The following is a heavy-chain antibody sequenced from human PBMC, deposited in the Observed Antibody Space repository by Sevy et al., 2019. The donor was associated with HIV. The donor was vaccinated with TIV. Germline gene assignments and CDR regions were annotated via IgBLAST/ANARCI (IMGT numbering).Heavy chain of an antibody. J-gene: IGHJ4*02. Sequence: GGSLRLSCAASGFAPSTYGMHWVRQAPGKGLEWVAVIGYEGSNKYYADSVKGRVSISRENSGNTLFLQMDSKRAEDTAVYYCARDPRMYGDYLLAYFDYWGQGTLVTVSS. CDR1: GFAPSTYG. V-gene: IGHV3-33*01. CDR2: IGYEGSNK. CDR3: ARDPRMYGDYLLAYFDY. D-gene: IGHD2-8*01.